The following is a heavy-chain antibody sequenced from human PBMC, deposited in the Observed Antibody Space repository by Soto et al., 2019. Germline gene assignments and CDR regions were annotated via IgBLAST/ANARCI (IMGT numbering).Heavy chain of an antibody. J-gene: IGHJ5*02. CDR2: IYYSGST. V-gene: IGHV4-31*03. D-gene: IGHD3-22*01. CDR3: ATYDSSDYYSGSPIGWFDP. Sequence: QVQLQESGPGLVKPSQTLSLTCTVSGGSISSGGYYWSWIRQHPGKGLEWIGYIYYSGSTYYNPSLRSRVTISVDTSKNQFSLKRSSVTAADTAVYYCATYDSSDYYSGSPIGWFDPWGQGTLVTVSS. CDR1: GGSISSGGYY.